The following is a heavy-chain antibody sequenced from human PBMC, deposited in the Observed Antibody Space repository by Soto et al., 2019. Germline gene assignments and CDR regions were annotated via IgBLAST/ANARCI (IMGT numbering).Heavy chain of an antibody. CDR3: ARDSNSSGSFDP. D-gene: IGHD6-19*01. CDR1: GGSISSYY. V-gene: IGHV4-59*01. CDR2: IYYSGST. J-gene: IGHJ5*02. Sequence: SETLSLTCTVSGGSISSYYWSWIRQPPGKGLEWIGYIYYSGSTNYNPSLKSRVTISVDTSKNQFSLKLSSVTAADTAVYYCARDSNSSGSFDPWGQGTLVTVSS.